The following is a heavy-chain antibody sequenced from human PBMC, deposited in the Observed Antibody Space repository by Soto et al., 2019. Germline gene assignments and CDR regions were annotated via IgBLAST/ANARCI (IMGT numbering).Heavy chain of an antibody. V-gene: IGHV4-59*01. CDR1: GGSISSYY. J-gene: IGHJ4*02. CDR3: ARGYYYDSSGYYIPI. Sequence: SATLSLTCTVSGGSISSYYWRCIRQPPGKGLEWIVYIYYSGSTNYNPSLKRRVTISVDTSKNQFSLKLSSVTAADTAVYYCARGYYYDSSGYYIPIWGQGPLVTVSA. CDR2: IYYSGST. D-gene: IGHD3-22*01.